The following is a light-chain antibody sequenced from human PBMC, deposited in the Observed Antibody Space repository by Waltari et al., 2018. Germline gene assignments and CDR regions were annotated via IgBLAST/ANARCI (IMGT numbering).Light chain of an antibody. CDR1: QSVSSN. CDR3: QQYSHWPPG. V-gene: IGKV3-15*01. Sequence: EIVLTQSPATLSVSPGERATLACRASQSVSSNLALYQQKPGQAPRLLIHGASTRATGIPARFTGIGSGTEFTLTISSLQSEDFAVYYCQQYSHWPPGFGGGTKVEI. J-gene: IGKJ4*01. CDR2: GAS.